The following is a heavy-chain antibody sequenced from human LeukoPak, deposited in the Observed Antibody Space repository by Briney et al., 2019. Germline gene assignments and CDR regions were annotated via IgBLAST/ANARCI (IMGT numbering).Heavy chain of an antibody. V-gene: IGHV4-59*01. CDR2: IYYIGST. J-gene: IGHJ4*02. D-gene: IGHD6-19*01. Sequence: PSETLSLXCTVSGGSISSYYWSWIRQPPGKGREGIGYIYYIGSTNYNHSLNSRVTIPLDTSKNQFSLKMSSVTAADTAVYYCARLSYVAGTTGNYYFDYWGQGTLVTVSS. CDR3: ARLSYVAGTTGNYYFDY. CDR1: GGSISSYY.